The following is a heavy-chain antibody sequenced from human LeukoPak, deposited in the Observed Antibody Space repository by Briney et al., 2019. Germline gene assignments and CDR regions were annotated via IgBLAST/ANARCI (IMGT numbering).Heavy chain of an antibody. D-gene: IGHD4-17*01. Sequence: GGSLRLSCAASGFSFSSYAMSWVRQAPGRGLEWVSGMSATAGSRYYGDLVKGRFTISRDNSKNIPYLQMNSLTAEDTAVYYCAKDQIYGDGGASDVWGQGTMVIVSS. CDR2: MSATAGSR. CDR1: GFSFSSYA. V-gene: IGHV3-23*01. CDR3: AKDQIYGDGGASDV. J-gene: IGHJ3*01.